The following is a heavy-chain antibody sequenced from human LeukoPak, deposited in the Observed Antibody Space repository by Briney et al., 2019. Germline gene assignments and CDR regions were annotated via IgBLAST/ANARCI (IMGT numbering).Heavy chain of an antibody. CDR2: INHSGST. CDR3: ARGGDIVVVPAAPRGYNWFDP. V-gene: IGHV4-34*01. Sequence: SETLSLTCAVYGGSFSSYYWSWIRQPPGKGLEWIGEINHSGSTNYNPSLKSRVTISVDTSKNQFSLKLSSVTAADTAVYYCARGGDIVVVPAAPRGYNWFDPWDQGTLVTVSS. CDR1: GGSFSSYY. D-gene: IGHD2-2*01. J-gene: IGHJ5*02.